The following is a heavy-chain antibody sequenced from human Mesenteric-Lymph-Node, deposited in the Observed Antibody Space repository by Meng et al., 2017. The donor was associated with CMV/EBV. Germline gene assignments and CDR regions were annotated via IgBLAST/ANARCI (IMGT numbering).Heavy chain of an antibody. D-gene: IGHD2-2*01. CDR3: ARDKSPVVPAAYNWFDP. V-gene: IGHV3-48*04. CDR2: ISSSSSTI. CDR1: GFTFSSYS. J-gene: IGHJ5*02. Sequence: GGSLRLSCAASGFTFSSYSMNWVRQAPGKGLEWVSYISSSSSTIYYADSVKGRFTISRDNAKNSLYLQMNSLRAEDTAVYYCARDKSPVVPAAYNWFDPWGQGTLVTVSS.